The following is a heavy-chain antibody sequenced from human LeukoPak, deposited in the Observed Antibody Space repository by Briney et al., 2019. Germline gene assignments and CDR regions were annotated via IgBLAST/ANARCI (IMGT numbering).Heavy chain of an antibody. D-gene: IGHD3-22*01. Sequence: SVTVSCKASGGTFSSYAISWVRQAPGQGLEWMGGIIPIFGTANYAQKFQGRVTITADESTSTAYMELSSLRSEDTAVYYCASPFREYYYDSSGYSYLRNWGQGTLVTVSS. CDR1: GGTFSSYA. CDR3: ASPFREYYYDSSGYSYLRN. V-gene: IGHV1-69*13. CDR2: IIPIFGTA. J-gene: IGHJ4*02.